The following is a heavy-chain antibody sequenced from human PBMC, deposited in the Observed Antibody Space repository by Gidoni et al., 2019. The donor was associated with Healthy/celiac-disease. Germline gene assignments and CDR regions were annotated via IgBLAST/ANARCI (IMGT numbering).Heavy chain of an antibody. Sequence: EVQLVQSGAEVTKPGESLKISWKGSGYSFTSYWIGWVRQMPGKGLEWMGISYPGDSDTRYSPSFQGQVTISADKSISTAYLQWSSLKASDTAMYYCACLEYSSSSGFDPWGQGTLVTVSS. CDR2: SYPGDSDT. CDR1: GYSFTSYW. V-gene: IGHV5-51*01. CDR3: ACLEYSSSSGFDP. J-gene: IGHJ5*02. D-gene: IGHD6-6*01.